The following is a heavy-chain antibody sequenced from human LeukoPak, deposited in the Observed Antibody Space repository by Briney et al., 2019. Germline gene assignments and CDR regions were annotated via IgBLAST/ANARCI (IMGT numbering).Heavy chain of an antibody. D-gene: IGHD3-9*01. V-gene: IGHV4-59*08. Sequence: SETLFLTCTVSGGSISSYFWSWIRQPPGKGLEWIGYTYYSGSTNYNPSLKSRVTISVGTSKNQFSLKLTSVTAADTAVYFCARHEGYDILTGYSYYFDYWGQGTLVTVPS. J-gene: IGHJ4*02. CDR3: ARHEGYDILTGYSYYFDY. CDR1: GGSISSYF. CDR2: TYYSGST.